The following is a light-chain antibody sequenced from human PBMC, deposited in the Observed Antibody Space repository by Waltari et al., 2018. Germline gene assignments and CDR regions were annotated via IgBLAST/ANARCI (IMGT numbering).Light chain of an antibody. CDR1: ESLTNND. CDR2: GAF. Sequence: SSRASESLTNNDLAWYQQKPGQAPRLLICGAFSRATGIPDRFTGSGSGTEFTLTIARLEPDDFAVYFCQQYGRSPLTFGGGTKVDIK. V-gene: IGKV3-20*01. J-gene: IGKJ4*01. CDR3: QQYGRSPLT.